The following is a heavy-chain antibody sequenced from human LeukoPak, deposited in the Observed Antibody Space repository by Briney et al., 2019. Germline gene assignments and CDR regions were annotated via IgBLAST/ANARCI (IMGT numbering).Heavy chain of an antibody. CDR1: GFTFSSYG. CDR3: AKDGRYSSSPGGYNWFDP. J-gene: IGHJ5*02. Sequence: TGGSLRLSCAASGFTFSSYGMHWVRQAPGKGLEWVAVISYDGSNKYYADSVKGRFTISRDNSKNTLYLQMNSLRAEDTAVYYCAKDGRYSSSPGGYNWFDPWGQGTLVTVSS. D-gene: IGHD6-6*01. V-gene: IGHV3-30*18. CDR2: ISYDGSNK.